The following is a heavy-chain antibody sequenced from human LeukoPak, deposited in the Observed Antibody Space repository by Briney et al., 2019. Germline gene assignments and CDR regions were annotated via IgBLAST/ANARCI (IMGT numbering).Heavy chain of an antibody. V-gene: IGHV1-18*01. CDR1: GYPFTSYG. CDR2: ISAYNGHT. Sequence: ASVKVSCKASGYPFTSYGIRWVRQAPAEGLEWMGWISAYNGHTNYAQMLQGRVTMTTDTYTTTAYMELRNLRSDDTAIYYCARPYEGAVGDYWGQGTLVIVSA. D-gene: IGHD1-26*01. J-gene: IGHJ4*02. CDR3: ARPYEGAVGDY.